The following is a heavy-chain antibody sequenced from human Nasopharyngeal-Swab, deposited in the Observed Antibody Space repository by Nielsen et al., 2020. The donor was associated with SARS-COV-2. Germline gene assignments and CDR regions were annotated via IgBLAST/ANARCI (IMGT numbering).Heavy chain of an antibody. CDR1: GGSISSGGYF. V-gene: IGHV4-31*03. J-gene: IGHJ3*01. Sequence: SETLSLTCTVSGGSISSGGYFWSWIRQHPGKGLEWIGYIHYTGNTYYNPSLESRLTISLDTSQNQFSLRLSSATAADTAVYYCAREVIEQAVSDAFDFWGQGTMVTVSS. CDR3: AREVIEQAVSDAFDF. CDR2: IHYTGNT. D-gene: IGHD3-16*02.